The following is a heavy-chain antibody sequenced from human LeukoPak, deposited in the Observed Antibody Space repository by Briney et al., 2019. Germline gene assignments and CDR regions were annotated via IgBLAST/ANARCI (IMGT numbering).Heavy chain of an antibody. Sequence: ASVKVSCKASGYTFTSYYMHWVRQAPGQGLEWMGIINPSGGSTSYAQKFQGRVTMTRDTSTSTVYMELSSLRSEDTAVYYCARDRPTIYDFWSGYSTGAFDIWGQGTMVTVSS. D-gene: IGHD3-3*01. J-gene: IGHJ3*02. CDR3: ARDRPTIYDFWSGYSTGAFDI. CDR2: INPSGGST. V-gene: IGHV1-46*01. CDR1: GYTFTSYY.